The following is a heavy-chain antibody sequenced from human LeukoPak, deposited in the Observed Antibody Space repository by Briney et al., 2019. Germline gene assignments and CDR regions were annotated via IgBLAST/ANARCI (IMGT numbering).Heavy chain of an antibody. Sequence: GGSLRLSCAASGFTFSSYSMNWVRQAPGKGLEWVSSISSSSSYIYYADSVKGRFTISRDNAKNSLYLQMNSLRAEDTAVYYCARDANSDTAMVQYYFDYWGQGTLVTVSS. CDR1: GFTFSSYS. CDR3: ARDANSDTAMVQYYFDY. D-gene: IGHD5-18*01. CDR2: ISSSSSYI. V-gene: IGHV3-21*01. J-gene: IGHJ4*02.